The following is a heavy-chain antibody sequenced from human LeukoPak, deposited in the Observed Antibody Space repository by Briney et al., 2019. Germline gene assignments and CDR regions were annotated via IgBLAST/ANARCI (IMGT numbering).Heavy chain of an antibody. J-gene: IGHJ6*03. D-gene: IGHD4-17*01. CDR2: IGYDGSNK. Sequence: GGSLRLSCAASGFTFSSYGMHWVRQAPGKGLEWVAFIGYDGSNKYTADSGRGRFTLSRDNSKDTLYLQMNSLRAEDTAVYYCAKRGGTTVTTSNFHMDVWGKGTTVTVSS. CDR3: AKRGGTTVTTSNFHMDV. CDR1: GFTFSSYG. V-gene: IGHV3-30*02.